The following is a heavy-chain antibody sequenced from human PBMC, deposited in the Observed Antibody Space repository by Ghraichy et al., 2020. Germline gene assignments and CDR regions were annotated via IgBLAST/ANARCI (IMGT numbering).Heavy chain of an antibody. CDR3: ARVYSGSYYVGGGAFDI. J-gene: IGHJ3*02. CDR2: INPSGGGT. V-gene: IGHV1-46*03. Sequence: ASVKVSCKASGYTFTSYYMHWVRQAPGQGLEWMGIINPSGGGTSYAQKFQGRVTMTRDTSTSTVYMELSSLRSEDTAVYYCARVYSGSYYVGGGAFDIWGQGTMVTVSS. D-gene: IGHD1-26*01. CDR1: GYTFTSYY.